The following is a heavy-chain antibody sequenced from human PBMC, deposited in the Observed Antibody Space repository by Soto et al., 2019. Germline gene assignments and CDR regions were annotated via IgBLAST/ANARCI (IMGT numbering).Heavy chain of an antibody. J-gene: IGHJ4*02. CDR1: GGTFSSYT. D-gene: IGHD2-2*01. Sequence: ASVKVSCKASGGTFSSYTISWVRQAPGQGLEWMGRIIPILGIANYAQKFQGRVTITADKSTSTAYMELSSLRSEDTAVNYCAREQVVPAAILDYWGQGTLVTVSS. CDR2: IIPILGIA. CDR3: AREQVVPAAILDY. V-gene: IGHV1-69*04.